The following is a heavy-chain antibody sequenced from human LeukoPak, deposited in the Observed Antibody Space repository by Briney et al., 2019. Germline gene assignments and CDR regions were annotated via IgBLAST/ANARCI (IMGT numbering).Heavy chain of an antibody. CDR3: ARNNGILANAFDI. J-gene: IGHJ3*02. Sequence: GASVKVSCKASGGTFSSYAISWVRQAPGQGLEWMGGIIPIFGTANYAQKFQGRVTITADESTSTAYMELSSLRSEDTAVYYCARNNGILANAFDIWGQGTMVTVSS. CDR1: GGTFSSYA. D-gene: IGHD1-14*01. CDR2: IIPIFGTA. V-gene: IGHV1-69*13.